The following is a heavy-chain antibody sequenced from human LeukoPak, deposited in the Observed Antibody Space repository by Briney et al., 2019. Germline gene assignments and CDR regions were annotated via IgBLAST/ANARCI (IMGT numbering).Heavy chain of an antibody. Sequence: GGSLRLSCAASGFTFSTYSMNWVRQAPGKGLEWVANIKLDGSEKYYVDSVKGRFTISRDNAKKSLYLQMNSLRDEDTAVYYCARDFFAFGGVIALLDYWGQGTLVTVSS. CDR3: ARDFFAFGGVIALLDY. CDR2: IKLDGSEK. V-gene: IGHV3-7*01. D-gene: IGHD3-16*02. J-gene: IGHJ4*02. CDR1: GFTFSTYS.